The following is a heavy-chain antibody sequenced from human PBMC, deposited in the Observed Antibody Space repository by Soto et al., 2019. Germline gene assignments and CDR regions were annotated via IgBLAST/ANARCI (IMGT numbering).Heavy chain of an antibody. J-gene: IGHJ4*02. CDR1: GFTFDDYA. D-gene: IGHD6-13*01. V-gene: IGHV3-9*01. CDR3: AKSTRAEYSSSYYYFDY. CDR2: ISWNSGSI. Sequence: EVQLVESGGGLVQPGRSLRLSCAASGFTFDDYAMHWVRQAPGKGLEWVSGISWNSGSIGYADSVKGRFTISRDNAKNSLSLQMNSLRAEDTALYYCAKSTRAEYSSSYYYFDYWGQGTLVTVSS.